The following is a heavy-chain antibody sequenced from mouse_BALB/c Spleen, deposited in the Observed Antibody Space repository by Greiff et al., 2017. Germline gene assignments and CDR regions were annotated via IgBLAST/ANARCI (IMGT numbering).Heavy chain of an antibody. CDR2: IWTGGGT. CDR3: VRDAY. CDR1: GFSLTSYD. J-gene: IGHJ3*01. Sequence: VKLMESGPGLVAPSQSLSITCTVSGFSLTSYDISWIRQPPGKGLEWLGVIWTGGGTNYNSAFMSRLSISKDNSKSQVFLKMNSLQTDDTAIYYCVRDAYWGQGTLVTVSA. V-gene: IGHV2-9-2*01.